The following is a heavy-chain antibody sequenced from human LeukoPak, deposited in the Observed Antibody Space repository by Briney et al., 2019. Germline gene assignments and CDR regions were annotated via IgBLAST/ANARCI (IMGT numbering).Heavy chain of an antibody. Sequence: PSETLSLTCAVYGGSFSDYYWSWIRQPPGKGLEWIGEINLSSSTNYNPSLKSRVTISLDTSKNQFSLKLSSVTAADTAVYYCASVVVTAISSHSDYWGQGTLVTVSS. D-gene: IGHD2-21*02. CDR2: INLSSST. CDR1: GGSFSDYY. V-gene: IGHV4-34*01. J-gene: IGHJ4*02. CDR3: ASVVVTAISSHSDY.